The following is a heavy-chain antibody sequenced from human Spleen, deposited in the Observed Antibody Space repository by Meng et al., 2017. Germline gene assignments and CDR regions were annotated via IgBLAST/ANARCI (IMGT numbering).Heavy chain of an antibody. Sequence: GELVPVGAEWKKPGASWKVPCKASGYTFPDYYLHWVRRAPGQGLEWMGRINPKIGDTHYAQKFQGRVTMTGDTSISTAYMELSGLRSDDTAMYYCARDEDISAAGKLFGDYWGQGTLVTVSS. CDR3: ARDEDISAAGKLFGDY. CDR2: INPKIGDT. D-gene: IGHD6-13*01. V-gene: IGHV1-2*06. J-gene: IGHJ4*02. CDR1: GYTFPDYY.